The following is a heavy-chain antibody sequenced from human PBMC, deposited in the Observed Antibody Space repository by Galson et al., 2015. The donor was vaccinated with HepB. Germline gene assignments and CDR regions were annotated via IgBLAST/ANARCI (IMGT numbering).Heavy chain of an antibody. D-gene: IGHD2/OR15-2a*01. CDR1: GSSFSTYG. V-gene: IGHV1-69*13. CDR2: IIPIFRTG. CDR3: ARGKLQLREYYFNY. Sequence: SVKVSCKASGSSFSTYGISWVRLAPGHGLEWVGGIIPIFRTGSYAQSFQGRVTITADESTSTGYMELNNLSSDDTALYFCARGKLQLREYYFNYWGQGALVTVYS. J-gene: IGHJ4*02.